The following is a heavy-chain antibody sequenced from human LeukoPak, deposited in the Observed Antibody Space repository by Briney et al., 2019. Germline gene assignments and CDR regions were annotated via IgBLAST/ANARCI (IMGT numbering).Heavy chain of an antibody. CDR1: GGSISSSNW. CDR3: AREFRASSSWYGSTLEMGRLYGMDV. Sequence: SETLSLTCAVSGGSISSSNWWSWVRQPPGKGLEWIGEIYHSGSTNYNPSLKSRVTISVDTSKNQFSLKLSSVTAADTAVYYCAREFRASSSWYGSTLEMGRLYGMDVWGQGTTVTVSS. D-gene: IGHD6-13*01. CDR2: IYHSGST. V-gene: IGHV4-4*02. J-gene: IGHJ6*02.